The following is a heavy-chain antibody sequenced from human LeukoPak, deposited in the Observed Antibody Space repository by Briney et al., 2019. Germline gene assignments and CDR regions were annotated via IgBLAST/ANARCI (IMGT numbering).Heavy chain of an antibody. D-gene: IGHD2-15*01. CDR3: ARGTGANCYWGSNF. CDR2: ICSDDGRT. V-gene: IGHV3-23*01. J-gene: IGHJ4*02. CDR1: GFAFNTFA. Sequence: GGSLRLSCVASGFAFNTFAMTWVRQAPGKGLEWVSSICSDDGRTYYADSVKGRFTISRDNAQNTLYLQMINLRAEDTALYYCARGTGANCYWGSNFWGQGTLVTVSP.